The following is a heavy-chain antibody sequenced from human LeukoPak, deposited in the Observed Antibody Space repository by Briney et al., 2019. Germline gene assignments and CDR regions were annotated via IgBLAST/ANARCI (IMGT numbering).Heavy chain of an antibody. J-gene: IGHJ3*02. D-gene: IGHD6-13*01. CDR3: AREGASRAGYSSSWYRRGAFDI. CDR1: GGSISSHY. CDR2: IYYSGST. Sequence: SETLSLTCTVSGGSISSHYWSWIWQPPGKGLEWIGYIYYSGSTNYNPSLKSRVTISVDTSKNQFSLKLSSVTAADTAVYYCAREGASRAGYSSSWYRRGAFDIWGQGTMVTVSS. V-gene: IGHV4-59*11.